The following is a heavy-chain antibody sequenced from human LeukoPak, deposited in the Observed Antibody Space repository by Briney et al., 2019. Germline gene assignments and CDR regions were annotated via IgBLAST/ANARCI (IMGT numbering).Heavy chain of an antibody. J-gene: IGHJ5*02. Sequence: GGSLRLSCAASGFTFSSYSMNWFRQAPGKGLEWVSSISSSSSYIYYADSVKGRFTISRDNAKNSLYLQMNSLRAEDTAVYYCARDWEWLLPDAWGQGTLVTVSS. D-gene: IGHD3-3*01. CDR2: ISSSSSYI. V-gene: IGHV3-21*01. CDR1: GFTFSSYS. CDR3: ARDWEWLLPDA.